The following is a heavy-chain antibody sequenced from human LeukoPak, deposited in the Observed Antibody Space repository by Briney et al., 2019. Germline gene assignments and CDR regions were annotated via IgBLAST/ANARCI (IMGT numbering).Heavy chain of an antibody. CDR3: ARVKVSYCSGGSCYHPVFDY. D-gene: IGHD2-15*01. CDR2: IYTSGST. J-gene: IGHJ4*02. CDR1: GGSISSGSYY. Sequence: SETLSLTCTVSGGSISSGSYYWSWIRQPAGKGLEWIGRIYTSGSTNYNPSLKSRVTISVDTSKNQFSLKLSSVTAADTAVYYCARVKVSYCSGGSCYHPVFDYWGQGTLVTVSS. V-gene: IGHV4-61*02.